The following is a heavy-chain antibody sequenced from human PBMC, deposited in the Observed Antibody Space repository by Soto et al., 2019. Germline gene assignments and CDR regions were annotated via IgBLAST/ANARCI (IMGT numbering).Heavy chain of an antibody. CDR2: ISYDGSNK. Sequence: GGSLRLSCAASGFTFSSYAMHWVRQAPGKGLEWVAVISYDGSNKYYADSVKGRFTISRDNSKNTLYLQMNSLRAEDTAVYYCVREEDPGEWLLASYYYYGMDVWGQGTTVTVSS. CDR1: GFTFSSYA. J-gene: IGHJ6*02. D-gene: IGHD3-3*01. CDR3: VREEDPGEWLLASYYYYGMDV. V-gene: IGHV3-30-3*01.